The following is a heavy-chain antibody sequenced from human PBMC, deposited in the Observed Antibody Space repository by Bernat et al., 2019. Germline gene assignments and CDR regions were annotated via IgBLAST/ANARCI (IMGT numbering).Heavy chain of an antibody. CDR2: ISYDGSNK. CDR3: AKDRGTTVVTPWFDP. Sequence: QVQLVESGGGVVQPGRSLRLSCAASGFTFSSYGMHWVRQAPGKGLEWVAVISYDGSNKYYADSVQGRFTISRDNSKNTLYLQMNSLRAEDTAVYYGAKDRGTTVVTPWFDPWGQGTLVTVSS. V-gene: IGHV3-30*18. J-gene: IGHJ5*02. D-gene: IGHD4-23*01. CDR1: GFTFSSYG.